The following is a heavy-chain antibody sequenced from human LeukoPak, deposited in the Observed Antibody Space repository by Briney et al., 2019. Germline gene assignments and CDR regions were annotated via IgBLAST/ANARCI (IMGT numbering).Heavy chain of an antibody. Sequence: GGSLRLSCAASGFTFSSYWMSWVRQAPGKGLEWVANIKQDGSEKYYVDSVKGRFTISRDNAKNSLYLQMNSLRAEDTAVYYCARGVGATTPYYYYYMDVWGKGTTVTVSS. J-gene: IGHJ6*03. CDR3: ARGVGATTPYYYYYMDV. D-gene: IGHD1-26*01. CDR2: IKQDGSEK. V-gene: IGHV3-7*01. CDR1: GFTFSSYW.